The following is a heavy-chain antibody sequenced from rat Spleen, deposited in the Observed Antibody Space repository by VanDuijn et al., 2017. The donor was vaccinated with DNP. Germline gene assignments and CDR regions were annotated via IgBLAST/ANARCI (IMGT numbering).Heavy chain of an antibody. V-gene: IGHV5-31*01. J-gene: IGHJ2*01. Sequence: EVQLVESGGDLVQPGRSLKLSCVASGFTFNNYWMTWIRQVPGKGLEWVATITSSGGSTYYPDSVKGRFTISRDNAKNTLYLQMNSLRSEDTATYYCARGTYFDYWGQGVMVTVSS. CDR3: ARGTYFDY. CDR1: GFTFNNYW. CDR2: ITSSGGST.